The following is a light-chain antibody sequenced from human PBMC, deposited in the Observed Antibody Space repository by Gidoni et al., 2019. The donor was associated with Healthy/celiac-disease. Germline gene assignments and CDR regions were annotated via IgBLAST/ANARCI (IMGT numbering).Light chain of an antibody. Sequence: DIQMTQSPSSLSASVGDRVTITCRASQSISSYLNWYQQKPGKAPKLLIYGATSLQSGVPSRFSGSGFGTDFTLTISSLQPEDFATHYCQQSYSILWTFGQGTKVEVK. J-gene: IGKJ1*01. CDR2: GAT. CDR1: QSISSY. CDR3: QQSYSILWT. V-gene: IGKV1-39*01.